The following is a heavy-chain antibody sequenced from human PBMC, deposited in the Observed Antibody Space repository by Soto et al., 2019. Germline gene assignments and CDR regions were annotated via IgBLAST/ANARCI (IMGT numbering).Heavy chain of an antibody. V-gene: IGHV3-23*01. Sequence: GGSLRLSCAASGFTFSSYAMSWVRQAPGKGLEWVSAISGSGGSTYYADSVKGRFTISRDNSKNTLYLQMNSLRAEDTAVYYCAKSIGGSYYYYYGMDVWGQGTTVTVSS. CDR1: GFTFSSYA. J-gene: IGHJ6*02. CDR2: ISGSGGST. CDR3: AKSIGGSYYYYYGMDV. D-gene: IGHD1-26*01.